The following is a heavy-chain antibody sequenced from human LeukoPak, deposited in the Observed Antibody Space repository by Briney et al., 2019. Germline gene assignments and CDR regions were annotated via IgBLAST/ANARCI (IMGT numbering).Heavy chain of an antibody. D-gene: IGHD4-11*01. V-gene: IGHV3-7*01. Sequence: GGSLRLSCAASGFTFNKSWMSWVRQAPGKGPEWVANIKEDGTQKYYVDSVRGRFTISRDNAKNSLYLQMNSLRAEDTAVYYCARDTVTHDAFDIWGQGTMVTVSS. CDR3: ARDTVTHDAFDI. CDR2: IKEDGTQK. CDR1: GFTFNKSW. J-gene: IGHJ3*02.